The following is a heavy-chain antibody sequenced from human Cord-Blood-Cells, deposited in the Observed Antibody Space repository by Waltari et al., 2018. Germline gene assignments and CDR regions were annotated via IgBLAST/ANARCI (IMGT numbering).Heavy chain of an antibody. J-gene: IGHJ3*02. CDR1: GGTFSSYA. CDR2: IIPIFGTA. CDR3: ASSRSPNLNWNDNAFDI. Sequence: QVQLVQSGAEVKKPGSSVKVSCKASGGTFSSYAISWVRQAPGQGLEWMGGIIPIFGTANYAQKFQGRVTITADESTSTAYMGLSSLRSEDTAVYYCASSRSPNLNWNDNAFDIWGQGTMVTVSS. D-gene: IGHD1-1*01. V-gene: IGHV1-69*01.